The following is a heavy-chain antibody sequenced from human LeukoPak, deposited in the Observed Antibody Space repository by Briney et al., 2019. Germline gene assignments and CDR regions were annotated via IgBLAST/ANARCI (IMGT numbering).Heavy chain of an antibody. D-gene: IGHD6-6*01. J-gene: IGHJ4*02. Sequence: GGSLRLSCAASGFNFANHAMSWVRQTPGKGLEWVSAISGGGDITYYADSVKGRFTISRDNSKNTLYLQMNSLRVEDTAVYYCAKDSHEYSSSPAFDYWGQGTLVTVSS. CDR2: ISGGGDIT. CDR1: GFNFANHA. CDR3: AKDSHEYSSSPAFDY. V-gene: IGHV3-23*01.